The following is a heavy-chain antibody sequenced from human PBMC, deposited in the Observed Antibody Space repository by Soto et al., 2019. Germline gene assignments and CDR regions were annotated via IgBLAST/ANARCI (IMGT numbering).Heavy chain of an antibody. CDR3: VTDTDMVKFEY. J-gene: IGHJ4*02. D-gene: IGHD5-18*01. CDR1: EFSFSRYW. Sequence: GGSLRLSCAASEFSFSRYWMIWVRQAPGKGLEWVANIKQDGSEKYYVDSVKGRFTISRDNAKNSLYLQMNSLRVEDTAVYFCVTDTDMVKFEYWGQGTQVTVSS. V-gene: IGHV3-7*04. CDR2: IKQDGSEK.